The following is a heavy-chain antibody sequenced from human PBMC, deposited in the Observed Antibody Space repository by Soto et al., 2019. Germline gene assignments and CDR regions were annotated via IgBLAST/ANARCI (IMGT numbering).Heavy chain of an antibody. CDR2: IIPMLGTP. CDR3: AKEKSRYDRSGYYRPDY. V-gene: IGHV1-69*10. D-gene: IGHD3-22*01. CDR1: GDTFSSYA. J-gene: IGHJ4*02. Sequence: SVKVSCKSSGDTFSSYAVSWVRQAPGQGLEWMGGIIPMLGTPSYAQKFQDRVTITADKFTSTAYMELSGLRSEDTAVYYCAKEKSRYDRSGYYRPDYWGQGTLVTVSS.